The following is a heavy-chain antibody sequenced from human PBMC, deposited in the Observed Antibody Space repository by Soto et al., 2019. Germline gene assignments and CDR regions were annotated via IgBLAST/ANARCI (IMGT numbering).Heavy chain of an antibody. CDR2: IIPIFGTA. CDR1: GGTFSSYA. V-gene: IGHV1-69*12. CDR3: ARAPEGIAAAGDAFDI. D-gene: IGHD6-13*01. Sequence: QVQLVQSGAEVKKPGSSVKVSCKASGGTFSSYAISWVRQAPGQGLEWMGGIIPIFGTANYAQKFQGRVTITADESTITAYMELSSLRSEDTAVYYCARAPEGIAAAGDAFDIWGQGTMVTVSS. J-gene: IGHJ3*02.